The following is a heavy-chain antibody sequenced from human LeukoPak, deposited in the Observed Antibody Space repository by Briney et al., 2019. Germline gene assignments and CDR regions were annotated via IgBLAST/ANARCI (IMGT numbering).Heavy chain of an antibody. CDR2: LTGDGNT. CDR1: GFTFTSYA. J-gene: IGHJ4*02. CDR3: AKGSYYDSSGSFYFDY. Sequence: GGSLRLSCAASGFTFTSYAMSWVRQAPGKGLEWVSVLTGDGNTYYADSVKGRFTNSRDDSKNTLYVQVNSLGTEDTAAYYCAKGSYYDSSGSFYFDYWGQGTLVTVSS. D-gene: IGHD3-22*01. V-gene: IGHV3-23*01.